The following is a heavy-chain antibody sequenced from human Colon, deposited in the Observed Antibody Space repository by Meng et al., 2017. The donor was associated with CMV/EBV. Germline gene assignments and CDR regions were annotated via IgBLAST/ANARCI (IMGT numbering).Heavy chain of an antibody. J-gene: IGHJ4*02. CDR3: ARGKSGGGTTPFAY. Sequence: ASVKVSCKASGYTFNNYEINWVRQATGQGLEWMGWMNPHSRNTGYAQDFQDRVTMTRDPSTATAYMEVNSLRPGDTAIYYCARGKSGGGTTPFAYWGQGTLVTVSS. CDR2: MNPHSRNT. D-gene: IGHD4-11*01. CDR1: GYTFNNYE. V-gene: IGHV1-8*01.